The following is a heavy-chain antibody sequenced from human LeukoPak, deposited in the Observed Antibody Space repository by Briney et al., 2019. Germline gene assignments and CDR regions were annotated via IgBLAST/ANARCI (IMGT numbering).Heavy chain of an antibody. D-gene: IGHD3-10*01. CDR2: INWNGGST. J-gene: IGHJ4*02. Sequence: GGSLRLSCAASGFIFDDYGMSWVRQAPGKGLEWVSGINWNGGSTGYADSVKGRFTISRDNAKNSLYLQMNSLRAEDTALYHCARAYGSGSYYEDYWGQGTLVTVSS. CDR1: GFIFDDYG. CDR3: ARAYGSGSYYEDY. V-gene: IGHV3-20*01.